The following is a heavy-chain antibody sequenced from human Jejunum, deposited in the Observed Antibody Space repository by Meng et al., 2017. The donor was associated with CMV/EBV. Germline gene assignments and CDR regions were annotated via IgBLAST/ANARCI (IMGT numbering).Heavy chain of an antibody. D-gene: IGHD2-2*01. CDR2: IRDRGNSYTT. V-gene: IGHV3-72*01. J-gene: IGHJ3*01. Sequence: FRFSDDYMNWVRQAPGKGLEWVGRIRDRGNSYTTNYAASVAGRFTISRDDSKNSLYLQMNSLKTEDTAVYYCAKFDTSRLDAFDVWGQGTMVTVSS. CDR1: FRFSDDY. CDR3: AKFDTSRLDAFDV.